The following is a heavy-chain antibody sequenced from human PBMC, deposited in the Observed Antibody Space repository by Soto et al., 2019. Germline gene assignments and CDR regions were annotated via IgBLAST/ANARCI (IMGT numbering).Heavy chain of an antibody. Sequence: QVQLQQWGAGLLKPSETLSLTCAVYGGSFSGYYWSWIRQPPGKGLEWIGEINQSGSTNYNPSRKSRVTISVDTSKNQFSLKLSSVTAADTAEDDCARGGEMATKSGRDYWGQGTLVTVSS. J-gene: IGHJ4*02. CDR1: GGSFSGYY. CDR3: ARGGEMATKSGRDY. CDR2: INQSGST. V-gene: IGHV4-34*01. D-gene: IGHD3-16*01.